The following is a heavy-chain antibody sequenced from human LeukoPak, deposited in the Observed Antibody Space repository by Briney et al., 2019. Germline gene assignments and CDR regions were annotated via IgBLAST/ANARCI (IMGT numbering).Heavy chain of an antibody. D-gene: IGHD5-12*01. CDR2: IYYSGST. J-gene: IGHJ5*02. Sequence: SETLSLTCTVSGGSISSSSYYWGWIRQPPGKGLEWIGSIYYSGSTYYNPSLKSRVTISVDTSKNQFSLKLSSVTAADTAVYYCARQASGYSGYDYRNWFDPWGQRTLVTVSS. V-gene: IGHV4-39*01. CDR3: ARQASGYSGYDYRNWFDP. CDR1: GGSISSSSYY.